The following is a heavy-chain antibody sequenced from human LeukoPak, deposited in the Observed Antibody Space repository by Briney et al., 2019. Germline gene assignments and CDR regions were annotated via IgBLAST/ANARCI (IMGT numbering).Heavy chain of an antibody. CDR3: ASSYYAGNSLDD. CDR1: GDSVSSNSGA. CDR2: TYYRSKWYN. J-gene: IGHJ4*02. V-gene: IGHV6-1*01. Sequence: SQTLSLTCAISGDSVSSNSGAWNWIRQSPSRGLEWLGRTYYRSKWYNDYAVSVKSRITINPDTSKNQFSLQLNSVTPEDTAVYYCASSYYAGNSLDDWGQGTLVIVSS. D-gene: IGHD4-23*01.